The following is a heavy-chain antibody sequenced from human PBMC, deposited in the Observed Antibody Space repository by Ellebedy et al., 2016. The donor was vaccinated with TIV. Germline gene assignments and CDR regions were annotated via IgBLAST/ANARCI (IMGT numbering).Heavy chain of an antibody. J-gene: IGHJ4*02. CDR1: GFTFSSYA. V-gene: IGHV3-30*04. CDR3: ARDSEDLAAAGMDASFDY. D-gene: IGHD6-13*01. Sequence: GGSLRLSXAASGFTFSSYAMHWVRQAPGKGLEWVAVISYDGRNKYYADSVKGRFTISRDNSKNTLYLQMNSLRAEDTAVYYCARDSEDLAAAGMDASFDYWGQGTLVTVSS. CDR2: ISYDGRNK.